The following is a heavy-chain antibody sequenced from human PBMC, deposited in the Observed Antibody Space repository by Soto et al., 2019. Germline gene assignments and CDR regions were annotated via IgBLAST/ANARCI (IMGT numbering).Heavy chain of an antibody. D-gene: IGHD2-15*01. Sequence: ASVKVSCKASGYTFTDCYIHWVRQAPGQGLEWMGWVNPNSGGTNYAQKFQGWVTMTRDTSISTVYMELSSLKSDDMAVYYCASVGAATANYGMDVRGQGITVTVSS. CDR2: VNPNSGGT. V-gene: IGHV1-2*04. CDR3: ASVGAATANYGMDV. CDR1: GYTFTDCY. J-gene: IGHJ6*02.